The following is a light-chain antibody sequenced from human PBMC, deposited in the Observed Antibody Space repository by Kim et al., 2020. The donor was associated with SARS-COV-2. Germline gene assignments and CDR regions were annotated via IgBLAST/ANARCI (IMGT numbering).Light chain of an antibody. J-gene: IGLJ2*01. CDR1: NLGGRY. CDR3: QAWDNNAAI. Sequence: VSPGQTATIPCSGDNLGGRYVSWYQQRQGQTPVLVMYQDIERPSGIPDRFSGSNSGNTATLTISGTQAMDEADYYCQAWDNNAAIFGGGTQLTVL. V-gene: IGLV3-1*01. CDR2: QDI.